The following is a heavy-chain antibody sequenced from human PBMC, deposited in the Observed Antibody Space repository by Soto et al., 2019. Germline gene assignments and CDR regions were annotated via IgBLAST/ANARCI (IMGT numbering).Heavy chain of an antibody. Sequence: GGSLRLSCAASGFTFSSFAMSWVRQAPGKGLEWVSAISASSDHTFYADSVKGRFTISRDNSKSTLYLQVNSLRAEDTAVYYCAKATYSSGWRYYFDYWGQGTLVTVSS. D-gene: IGHD6-19*01. V-gene: IGHV3-23*01. CDR2: ISASSDHT. CDR1: GFTFSSFA. CDR3: AKATYSSGWRYYFDY. J-gene: IGHJ4*02.